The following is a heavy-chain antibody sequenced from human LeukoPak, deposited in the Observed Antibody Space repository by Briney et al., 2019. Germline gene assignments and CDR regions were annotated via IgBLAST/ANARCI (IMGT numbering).Heavy chain of an antibody. V-gene: IGHV4-61*02. Sequence: SETLSLTCTVSGGSISSSSYYWSWIRQPAGKGLEWIGRIYTSGSTNYNPSLKSRVTIPVDTSNNQFSLKLSSVTAADTAVYYCARGIRFLEWLGGKWFDPWGQGTLVTVSS. CDR1: GGSISSSSYY. CDR3: ARGIRFLEWLGGKWFDP. D-gene: IGHD3-3*01. CDR2: IYTSGST. J-gene: IGHJ5*02.